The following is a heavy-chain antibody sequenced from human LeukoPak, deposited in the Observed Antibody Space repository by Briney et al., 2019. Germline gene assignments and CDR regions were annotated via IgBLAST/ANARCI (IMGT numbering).Heavy chain of an antibody. CDR2: IYYSGST. D-gene: IGHD3-10*01. CDR1: GGSISSGAYY. Sequence: SQTLSLTCTVSGGSISSGAYYWSWIRQPPGKGLEWIGYIYYSGSTYYNPSLKSRVTISVDTSRNQFSLKLSSVTAADTAVYYCARVVYYGSGSPRVSYYFDYWGQGTLVTVSS. J-gene: IGHJ4*02. V-gene: IGHV4-30-4*01. CDR3: ARVVYYGSGSPRVSYYFDY.